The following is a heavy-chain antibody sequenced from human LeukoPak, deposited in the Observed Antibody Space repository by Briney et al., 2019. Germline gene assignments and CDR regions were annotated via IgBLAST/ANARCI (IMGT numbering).Heavy chain of an antibody. CDR3: ARGYGLAAGTEFYDY. CDR2: MNPNSGNT. Sequence: GASVKVSCKASGYTFTSYDINWVRQATGQGLEWMGWMNPNSGNTGYAQRFQGRVTMTRNTSISTAYMELSSLRSEDTAVYYCARGYGLAAGTEFYDYWGQGTLVTVSS. J-gene: IGHJ4*02. CDR1: GYTFTSYD. V-gene: IGHV1-8*01. D-gene: IGHD6-13*01.